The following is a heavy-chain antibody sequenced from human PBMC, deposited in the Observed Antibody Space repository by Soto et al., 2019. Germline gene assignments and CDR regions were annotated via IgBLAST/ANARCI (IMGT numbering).Heavy chain of an antibody. CDR2: INAGSGHT. Sequence: QVQLVQSGAEVRKPGASVKLSCKDSGYTFINYARHWVRQAPGHRLEWMGWINAGSGHTKYSQKFQGRVSFTRDTSASTAHMELSVLTSGYTAVYYCASVIAVPGLAFDYWGHGTLVAVSS. J-gene: IGHJ4*01. CDR3: ASVIAVPGLAFDY. V-gene: IGHV1-3*01. CDR1: GYTFINYA. D-gene: IGHD2-2*01.